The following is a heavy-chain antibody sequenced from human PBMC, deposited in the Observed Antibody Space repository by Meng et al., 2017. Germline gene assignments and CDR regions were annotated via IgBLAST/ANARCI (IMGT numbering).Heavy chain of an antibody. J-gene: IGHJ6*02. CDR3: ARAPYGSYYGKDV. V-gene: IGHV1-69*02. Sequence: SVKVSCKASGGTFSSYTISWVRQDPGQGLEWMGRIIPILGIANYAQKFQGRVTITADKSTSTAYMELSSLRSEDTAVYYCARAPYGSYYGKDVWGQGNTATVSS. D-gene: IGHD4-17*01. CDR2: IIPILGIA. CDR1: GGTFSSYT.